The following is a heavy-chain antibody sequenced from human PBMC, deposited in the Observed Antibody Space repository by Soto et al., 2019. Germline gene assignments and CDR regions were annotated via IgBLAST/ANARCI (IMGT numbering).Heavy chain of an antibody. CDR2: INAGNGNT. CDR1: GYTFTSYA. J-gene: IGHJ4*02. D-gene: IGHD3-3*01. CDR3: ARDEVSFGVVPYYFDY. Sequence: QVPLVQSGAEVKKPGASVKVSCKASGYTFTSYAMHWVRQAPGQRLEWMGWINAGNGNTKYSQKFQGRVTITRDTSARTAYMGLSSLRSEDTAVYYCARDEVSFGVVPYYFDYWCQGTLVTVSS. V-gene: IGHV1-3*01.